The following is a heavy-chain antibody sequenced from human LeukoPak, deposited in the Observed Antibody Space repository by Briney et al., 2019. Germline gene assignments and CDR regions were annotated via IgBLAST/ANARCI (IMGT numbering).Heavy chain of an antibody. J-gene: IGHJ4*02. V-gene: IGHV4-59*01. CDR2: TYNSGST. CDR1: GGSISIYY. CDR3: ARYVVVTAYFDY. D-gene: IGHD2-21*02. Sequence: SETLSLTCTVSGGSISIYYWSWIRQPPGKGLEWIGYTYNSGSTNYNPSLKSRVTISVDTSKNQFSLKLSSVTAADTAVYYCARYVVVTAYFDYWGQGTLVTVSS.